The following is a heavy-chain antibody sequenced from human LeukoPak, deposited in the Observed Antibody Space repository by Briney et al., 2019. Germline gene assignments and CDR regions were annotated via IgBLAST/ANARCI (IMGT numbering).Heavy chain of an antibody. D-gene: IGHD1-26*01. CDR2: IDHSGST. J-gene: IGHJ6*02. CDR1: GESFSGYY. CDR3: ARGLSGTYYYYYYYSMDV. V-gene: IGHV4-34*01. Sequence: SVTLSLTCAVYGESFSGYYWSWIRQSPGKGLEWLGEIDHSGSTNYNPSLKSRVTISVDMSRNQFSLKVTSVTAADTAVYYCARGLSGTYYYYYYYSMDVWGQGTTVTVSS.